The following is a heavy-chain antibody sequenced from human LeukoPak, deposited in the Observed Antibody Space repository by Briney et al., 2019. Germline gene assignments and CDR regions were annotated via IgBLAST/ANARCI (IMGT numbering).Heavy chain of an antibody. V-gene: IGHV1-18*01. CDR1: GYTFTMYG. CDR2: ISAYNGNT. CDR3: ARQLLEWSPKSSYYSYYYMDV. J-gene: IGHJ6*03. Sequence: ASVKVSFKASGYTFTMYGISWVRQAPGQGLEWMGWISAYNGNTNYAQKFQGRVTMTTETSTKTAYMELRSLTSDDTAVYYCARQLLEWSPKSSYYSYYYMDVWGQGTTVTVSS. D-gene: IGHD3-3*01.